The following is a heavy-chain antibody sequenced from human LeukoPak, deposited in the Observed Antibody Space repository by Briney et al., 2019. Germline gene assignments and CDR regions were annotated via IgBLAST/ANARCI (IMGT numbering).Heavy chain of an antibody. J-gene: IGHJ4*02. D-gene: IGHD3-22*01. Sequence: SVKVSCKASGGTFSSYAISWVRQAPGQGLEWMGRIIPIFGTANYAQKFQGRVTITTDESTSTAYMELSSLRSDDTAVYYCARENYYDSSGYYLDYWGQGTLVTVPS. CDR3: ARENYYDSSGYYLDY. CDR2: IIPIFGTA. V-gene: IGHV1-69*05. CDR1: GGTFSSYA.